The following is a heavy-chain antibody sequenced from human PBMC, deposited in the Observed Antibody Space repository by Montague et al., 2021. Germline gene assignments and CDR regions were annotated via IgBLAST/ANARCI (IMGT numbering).Heavy chain of an antibody. CDR3: ARSLYCRGGSCYSGFDP. J-gene: IGHJ5*02. D-gene: IGHD2-15*01. Sequence: SETLSLTCTVSGGSISSASYYWGWIRQPPGKGLEFIGVIYYNGTTYHNPSLKSRVTASIDTSKNQFSLKLSSVTAADTAVYYCARSLYCRGGSCYSGFDPWGQGTLVTASS. CDR1: GGSISSASYY. CDR2: IYYNGTT. V-gene: IGHV4-39*01.